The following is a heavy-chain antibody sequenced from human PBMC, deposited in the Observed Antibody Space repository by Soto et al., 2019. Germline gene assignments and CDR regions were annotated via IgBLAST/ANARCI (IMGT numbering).Heavy chain of an antibody. J-gene: IGHJ5*01. CDR2: INHLGSA. Sequence: QVQLQQWGAGLLKPSETLSLRCAVSGGSFGGSHWTWIRRPPGKGLQWLGEINHLGSATSNPSLKSRVAISVDTSKNQISLKLNSVTAADTAVYYCARRYCSSTSCLAGFDSWGRGTLVTVSS. CDR3: ARRYCSSTSCLAGFDS. V-gene: IGHV4-34*01. D-gene: IGHD2-2*01. CDR1: GGSFGGSH.